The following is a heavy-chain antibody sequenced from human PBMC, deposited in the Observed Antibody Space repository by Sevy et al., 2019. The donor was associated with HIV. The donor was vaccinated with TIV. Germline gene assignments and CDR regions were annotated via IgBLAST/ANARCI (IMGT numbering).Heavy chain of an antibody. CDR1: GFTFSSYS. CDR3: ARDKKYSSGWGYFDY. CDR2: ISSSSSTI. J-gene: IGHJ4*02. D-gene: IGHD6-19*01. V-gene: IGHV3-48*02. Sequence: GGSLRLSCAASGFTFSSYSMNWVRQAPGKGLEWVSYISSSSSTIYYADSVKGRFTISRDNAKNSLYLQMNSLRDEDTDVYYCARDKKYSSGWGYFDYWGQGTLVTVSS.